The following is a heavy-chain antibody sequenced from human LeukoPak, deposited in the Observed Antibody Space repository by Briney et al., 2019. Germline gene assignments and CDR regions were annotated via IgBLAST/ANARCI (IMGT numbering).Heavy chain of an antibody. Sequence: PGRSLRLSCAASGFTFDDYAMHWVRQAPGKGLEWVSGISWNSGSIAYADSVKGRFTISRDNAKNSLYLQMNSLRAEDTAFYYCAKDRIGGYWYYFDYWGQGTLVTVSS. CDR1: GFTFDDYA. CDR2: ISWNSGSI. D-gene: IGHD1-26*01. CDR3: AKDRIGGYWYYFDY. J-gene: IGHJ4*02. V-gene: IGHV3-9*01.